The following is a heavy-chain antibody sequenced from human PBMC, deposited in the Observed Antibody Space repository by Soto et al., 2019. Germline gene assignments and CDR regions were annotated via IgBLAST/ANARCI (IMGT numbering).Heavy chain of an antibody. V-gene: IGHV3-23*01. D-gene: IGHD3-22*01. CDR2: ISGSGGST. Sequence: EVQLLESGGGLVQPGGSLRLSCAASGFTFSSYAMSWVRQAPGKGLEWVSAISGSGGSTYYADSVKGRFTISRDNSKNTLDLQMNSLRAEDTAVYYCAKDQYHYYDRSGYQGLNWFDPWCQGTLVTVSS. CDR1: GFTFSSYA. J-gene: IGHJ5*02. CDR3: AKDQYHYYDRSGYQGLNWFDP.